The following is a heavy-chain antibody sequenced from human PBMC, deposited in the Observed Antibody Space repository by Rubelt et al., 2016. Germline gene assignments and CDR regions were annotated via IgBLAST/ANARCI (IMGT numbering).Heavy chain of an antibody. D-gene: IGHD2-15*01. Sequence: QVQLQQWGAGLLKPSETLSLTCTVSGGSISSYYWNWIRQSPGKGLEWIGYIYYSGSTNYSPSLKGRVTISVDTSKNQFSLQLNSVTPEDTAVYYCARTPGLYDAFDIWGQGTMVTVSS. CDR3: ARTPGLYDAFDI. J-gene: IGHJ3*02. CDR1: GGSISSYY. CDR2: IYYSGST. V-gene: IGHV4-59*12.